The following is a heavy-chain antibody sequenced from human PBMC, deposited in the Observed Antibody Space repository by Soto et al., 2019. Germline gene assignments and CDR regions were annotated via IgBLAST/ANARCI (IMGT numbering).Heavy chain of an antibody. J-gene: IGHJ5*02. CDR1: GGSISSGDYY. CDR3: ARDTPDDYGDYGWFDP. V-gene: IGHV4-30-4*01. Sequence: QVQLQESGQGLVKPSQTLSLTCTVSGGSISSGDYYWSWIRQPPGKGLEWIGYIYYSGSTYYNPSLKSRVTISVDTSKNQFSLKLSSVTAADTAVYYCARDTPDDYGDYGWFDPWGQGTLVTVSS. D-gene: IGHD4-17*01. CDR2: IYYSGST.